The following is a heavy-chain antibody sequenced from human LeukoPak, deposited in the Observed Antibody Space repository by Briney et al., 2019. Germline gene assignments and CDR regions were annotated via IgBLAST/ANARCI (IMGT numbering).Heavy chain of an antibody. CDR3: ARDRLAALSYYFDY. V-gene: IGHV3-30*03. Sequence: GGSLRLSCAASGFTFSSYGMHWVRRAPGKGLEWVAVISYDGSNKYYADSVKGRFTISRDNSKNTLYLQMNSLRAEDTAVYYCARDRLAALSYYFDYWGQGTLVTVSS. CDR1: GFTFSSYG. D-gene: IGHD6-6*01. J-gene: IGHJ4*02. CDR2: ISYDGSNK.